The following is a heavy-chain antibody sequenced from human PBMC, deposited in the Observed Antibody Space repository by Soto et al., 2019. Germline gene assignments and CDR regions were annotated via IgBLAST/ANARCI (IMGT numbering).Heavy chain of an antibody. D-gene: IGHD3-3*01. V-gene: IGHV1-69*13. CDR2: IIPIFGTA. Sequence: SVKVSCKASGGTFSSYAISWVRQAPGQGLEWMGGIIPIFGTANYAQKFQGRVTITADESTSTAYMELSSLRSEDTAVYYCARKFPSRLRFLEWLAFDYWGRGPWSPSPQ. CDR1: GGTFSSYA. CDR3: ARKFPSRLRFLEWLAFDY. J-gene: IGHJ4*02.